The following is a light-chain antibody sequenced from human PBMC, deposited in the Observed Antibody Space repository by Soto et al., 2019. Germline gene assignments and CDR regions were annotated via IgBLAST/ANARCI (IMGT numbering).Light chain of an antibody. J-gene: IGLJ3*02. V-gene: IGLV1-44*01. Sequence: QSVLTQPPSASGTPGQRVTISCSGSRSNIGSNTVNWYQQLPGTAPKLLIYSNNQRPSGVPDRFSGSKSGTPASLAISGLRSEDEADYYCAAWDHSLNGGVFGGGTKLTVL. CDR1: RSNIGSNT. CDR2: SNN. CDR3: AAWDHSLNGGV.